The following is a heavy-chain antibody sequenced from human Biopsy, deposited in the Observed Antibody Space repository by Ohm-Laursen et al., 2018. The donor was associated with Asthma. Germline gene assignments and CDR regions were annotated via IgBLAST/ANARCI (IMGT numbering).Heavy chain of an antibody. V-gene: IGHV4-59*12. D-gene: IGHD3-22*01. Sequence: GTLSLTCTVSGDSINSYYWTWIRQPPGKGLEWIGYIYYTGTTNSNPSLKSRATMSVDTSKNQFSLKLSSVTAADTAVYYCARAQDYYDSRGYYRSFDYWGQGTLVTVSS. CDR2: IYYTGTT. J-gene: IGHJ4*02. CDR1: GDSINSYY. CDR3: ARAQDYYDSRGYYRSFDY.